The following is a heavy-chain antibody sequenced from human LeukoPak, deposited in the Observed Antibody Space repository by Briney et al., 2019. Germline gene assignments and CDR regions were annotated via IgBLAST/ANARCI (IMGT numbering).Heavy chain of an antibody. D-gene: IGHD2-15*01. J-gene: IGHJ4*02. CDR1: GGSISSGDYY. CDR3: ARGGDFDY. CDR2: IYYSGST. Sequence: PSETPSLTCTVSGGSISSGDYYWSWIRQPPGKSLEWIGYIYYSGSTYYNPSLKSRVTISVDTSKNQFSLKLSSVTAADTAVYYCARGGDFDYWGQGTLVTVSS. V-gene: IGHV4-30-4*01.